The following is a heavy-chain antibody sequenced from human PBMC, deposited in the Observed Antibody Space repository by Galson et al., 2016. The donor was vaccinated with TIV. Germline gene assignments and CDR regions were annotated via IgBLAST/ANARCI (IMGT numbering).Heavy chain of an antibody. CDR1: GYTYTNYG. D-gene: IGHD2-21*02. Sequence: SVKVSCKASGYTYTNYGISWVRQAPGQGLEWMGVIDPSGGSTTYAQKFQGRVTMTRDTSTSTAYMELSSLRYEDTAVYYCANLVVTDTTFGYWGQGTLVTVSS. CDR2: IDPSGGST. V-gene: IGHV1-46*01. CDR3: ANLVVTDTTFGY. J-gene: IGHJ4*02.